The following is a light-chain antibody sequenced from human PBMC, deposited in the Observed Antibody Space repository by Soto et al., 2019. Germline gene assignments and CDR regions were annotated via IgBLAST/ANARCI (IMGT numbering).Light chain of an antibody. CDR3: QQRSNWPPWT. Sequence: EIVLTQSPATLSLSPGERATLSCRASQSVSSYLAWYQQKPGQAPRLLIYDASNRATGIPARFSGSGSGTAFTLTISRLEPEDFAVYYCQQRSNWPPWTFGQGTKVEIK. CDR1: QSVSSY. J-gene: IGKJ1*01. V-gene: IGKV3-11*01. CDR2: DAS.